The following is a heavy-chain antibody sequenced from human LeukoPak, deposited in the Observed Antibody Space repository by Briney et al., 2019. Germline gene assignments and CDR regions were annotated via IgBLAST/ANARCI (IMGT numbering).Heavy chain of an antibody. CDR3: ARRARFTFDI. J-gene: IGHJ3*02. CDR1: GGSFSGYY. V-gene: IGHV4-34*01. CDR2: INHSGST. Sequence: KSSETLSLTCAVYGGSFSGYYWSWIRQPPGKGLEWIGEINHSGSTNYNPSLKSRVTISVDTSKNQFSLKLSSVTAADTAVYYCARRARFTFDIWGQGTMVTVSS.